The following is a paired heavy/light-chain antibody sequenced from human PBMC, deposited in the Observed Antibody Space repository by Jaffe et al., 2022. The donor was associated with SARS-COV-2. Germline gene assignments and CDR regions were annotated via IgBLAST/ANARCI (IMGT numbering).Light chain of an antibody. CDR2: LGS. Sequence: DIVMTQSPLSLPVTPGEPASISCRSSQSLLHSNGYNYLDWYLQKPGQSPQLLIYLGSNRASGVPDRFSGSGSGTDFTLKISRVEAEDVGVYYCMQALQIFTFGPGTKVDIK. CDR3: MQALQIFT. J-gene: IGKJ3*01. V-gene: IGKV2-28*01. CDR1: QSLLHSNGYNY.
Heavy chain of an antibody. CDR3: ARGGLEQLVRGEGYYYGMDV. V-gene: IGHV5-51*01. J-gene: IGHJ6*02. D-gene: IGHD6-6*01. CDR2: IYPGDSDT. CDR1: GYSFTSYW. Sequence: EVQLVQSGAEVKKPGESLKISCKGSGYSFTSYWIGWVRQMPGKGLEWMGIIYPGDSDTRYSPSFQGQVTISADKSISTAYLQWSSLKASDTAMYYCARGGLEQLVRGEGYYYGMDVWGQGTTVTVSS.